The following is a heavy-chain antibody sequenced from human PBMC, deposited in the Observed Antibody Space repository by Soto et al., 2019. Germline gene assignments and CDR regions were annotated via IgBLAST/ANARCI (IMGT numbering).Heavy chain of an antibody. D-gene: IGHD3-3*01. Sequence: QVQLQQWGAGLLKPSETLSLTCAVYGGSFSGYYWSWIRQPPGKGLEWIGEINHSGSTNYNPSLKSRVAISVDTSKNQFSLKLSSVTGADTAVYYCARGGHDFWSGDTATNWFDPWGQGTLVTVSS. CDR2: INHSGST. CDR3: ARGGHDFWSGDTATNWFDP. V-gene: IGHV4-34*01. CDR1: GGSFSGYY. J-gene: IGHJ5*02.